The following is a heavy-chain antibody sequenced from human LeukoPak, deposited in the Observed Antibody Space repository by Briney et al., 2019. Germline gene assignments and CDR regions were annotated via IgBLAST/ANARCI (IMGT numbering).Heavy chain of an antibody. Sequence: GGSLRLSCAASGFTFSSYAMSWVRQAPGKGLEWVSAISGSGGSTYYADSVKGRFTISRDNSKNTLYLQMNSLRAEDTAAYYCAKGIVGATHYFDYWGQGTLVTVSS. V-gene: IGHV3-23*01. CDR3: AKGIVGATHYFDY. CDR1: GFTFSSYA. D-gene: IGHD1-26*01. CDR2: ISGSGGST. J-gene: IGHJ4*02.